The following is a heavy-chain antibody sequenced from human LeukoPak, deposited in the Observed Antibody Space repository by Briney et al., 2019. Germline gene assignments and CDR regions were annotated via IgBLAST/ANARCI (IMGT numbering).Heavy chain of an antibody. D-gene: IGHD1-26*01. J-gene: IGHJ5*02. CDR2: INHSGST. V-gene: IGHV4-34*01. Sequence: SETLSLTCAVYGGSFSGYYRSWIRQPPGKGLEWIGEINHSGSTNYNPSLKGRVTISVDTSKNQFSLKLSSVTAADTAVYYCARLGGSFDPWGQGTLVTVSS. CDR3: ARLGGSFDP. CDR1: GGSFSGYY.